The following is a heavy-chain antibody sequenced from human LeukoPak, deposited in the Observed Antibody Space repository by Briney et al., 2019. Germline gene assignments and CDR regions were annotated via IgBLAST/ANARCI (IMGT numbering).Heavy chain of an antibody. CDR2: IYYSGST. CDR1: GGSISSYY. J-gene: IGHJ4*02. V-gene: IGHV4-59*12. D-gene: IGHD6-6*01. Sequence: SETLSLTCTVSGGSISSYYWSWIRQPPGRGLEWIGYIYYSGSTNYNPSLKSRVTISVDTSKNQFSLKLRSVTAADTAVYYCAREGGSSSSDLDYWGQGTLVTVSS. CDR3: AREGGSSSSDLDY.